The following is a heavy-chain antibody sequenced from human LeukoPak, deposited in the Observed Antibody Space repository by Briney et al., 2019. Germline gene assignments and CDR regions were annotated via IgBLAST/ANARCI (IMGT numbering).Heavy chain of an antibody. CDR3: AKGSTQLGSHFDY. Sequence: PGGSLRLSCAASGFTFSSYGMSWVRQAPGKGLEWVSVITSGSSSSTFYADSVKGRFTISRDNSKNTLYLQMNSLRPEDTAVYYCAKGSTQLGSHFDYWGQGTLVTVSS. CDR1: GFTFSSYG. CDR2: ITSGSSSST. D-gene: IGHD1-1*01. V-gene: IGHV3-23*01. J-gene: IGHJ4*02.